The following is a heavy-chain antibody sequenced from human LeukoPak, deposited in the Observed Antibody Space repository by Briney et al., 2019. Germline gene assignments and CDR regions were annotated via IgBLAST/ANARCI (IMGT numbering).Heavy chain of an antibody. D-gene: IGHD2-2*02. J-gene: IGHJ3*02. V-gene: IGHV4-59*01. CDR1: GGSISSYY. CDR3: ARGVDCSSTSCYTRAFDI. Sequence: ASETLSLTCTVSGGSISSYYWSWIRQPPGKGLEWIGYIYYSGSTNYNPSLKSRVTISVDTSKNQFSLKLSSVTAADTAVYYCARGVDCSSTSCYTRAFDIWGQGTMVTVSS. CDR2: IYYSGST.